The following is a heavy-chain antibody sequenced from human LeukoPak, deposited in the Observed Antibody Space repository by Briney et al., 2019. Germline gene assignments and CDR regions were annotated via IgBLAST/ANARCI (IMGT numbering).Heavy chain of an antibody. V-gene: IGHV3-23*01. D-gene: IGHD1-14*01. CDR2: ISDNGGRT. J-gene: IGHJ4*02. CDR3: AKDFGRNLGGPGY. CDR1: GFTFSTYT. Sequence: GGSLRLSCAASGFTFSTYTMAWVRQAPGGGLEWVSGISDNGGRTYYADSVKGRFAVSRDDSKSTLYLQMNSLRGEDTAVYYCAKDFGRNLGGPGYWGRGTLVIVSS.